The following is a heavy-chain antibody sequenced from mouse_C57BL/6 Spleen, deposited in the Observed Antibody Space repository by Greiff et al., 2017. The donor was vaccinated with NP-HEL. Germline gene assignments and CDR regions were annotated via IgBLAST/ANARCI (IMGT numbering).Heavy chain of an antibody. CDR2: IYPSDSET. V-gene: IGHV1-61*01. J-gene: IGHJ4*01. Sequence: QVQLQQPGAELVRPGSSVKLSCKASGYTFTSYWMDWVKQRPGQGLEWIGNIYPSDSETHYNQKFKDKATLTVDKSSSTAYMQLSSLTSEDSAVYDCARGGRPYAMDYWGQGTSVTVSS. CDR3: ARGGRPYAMDY. CDR1: GYTFTSYW. D-gene: IGHD1-2*01.